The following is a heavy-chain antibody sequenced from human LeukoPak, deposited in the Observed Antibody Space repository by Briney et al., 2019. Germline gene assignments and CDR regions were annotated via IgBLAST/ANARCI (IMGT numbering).Heavy chain of an antibody. CDR3: ARERTPGSGYGVDY. CDR2: INPNSGGT. V-gene: IGHV1-2*02. D-gene: IGHD6-25*01. CDR1: GYTFTGHY. J-gene: IGHJ4*02. Sequence: GASVKVSCKASGYTFTGHYIHWVRQAPGQGLEWMGWINPNSGGTKYAQKFQGRVTMTRDTSISTAYMEVSSLRSDDTAVYYCARERTPGSGYGVDYWGQGTVVTVSS.